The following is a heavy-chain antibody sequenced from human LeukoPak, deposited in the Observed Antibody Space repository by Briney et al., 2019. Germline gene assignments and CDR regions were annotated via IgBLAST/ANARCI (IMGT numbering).Heavy chain of an antibody. D-gene: IGHD3-10*01. Sequence: GSLRLSCAVSGFTVCSNYMSSVRQGPAKGLEWGSHIYSGGKTYHADSVKGRFTIYRDNSKNPLYLQMRSLRAEDTAVYYCARVYYGSGSLYQYYYYMDVWGKGATVTISS. V-gene: IGHV3-66*01. CDR2: IYSGGKT. CDR3: ARVYYGSGSLYQYYYYMDV. J-gene: IGHJ6*03. CDR1: GFTVCSNY.